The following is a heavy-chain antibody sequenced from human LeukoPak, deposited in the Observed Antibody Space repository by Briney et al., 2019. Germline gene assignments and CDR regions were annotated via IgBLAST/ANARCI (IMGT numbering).Heavy chain of an antibody. CDR1: GGTFSSYA. Sequence: SVKVSCKASGGTFSSYAISWVRQAPGQGLEWMGGIIPIFGTANYAQKFQGRVTITADESTSTAYMELSSLRSEDTAVYYCAKVGLYILTGLAYDYWGQGILVTVSS. D-gene: IGHD3-9*01. J-gene: IGHJ4*02. CDR2: IIPIFGTA. V-gene: IGHV1-69*01. CDR3: AKVGLYILTGLAYDY.